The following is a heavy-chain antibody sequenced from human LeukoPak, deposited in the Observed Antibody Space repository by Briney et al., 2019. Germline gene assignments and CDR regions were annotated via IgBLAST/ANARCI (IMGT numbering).Heavy chain of an antibody. V-gene: IGHV4-61*02. CDR1: GDSISSGSYY. D-gene: IGHD2-8*02. CDR2: IYTSGST. CDR3: ATYRQVLLPFES. J-gene: IGHJ4*02. Sequence: SETLSLTCTVSGDSISSGSYYWNWIRQPAGKGPEWIGRIYTSGSTNYNPSLNSRVIISLDTSRKHFSLKLNSVTAADTAIYYCATYRQVLLPFESWGQGTLVTVSS.